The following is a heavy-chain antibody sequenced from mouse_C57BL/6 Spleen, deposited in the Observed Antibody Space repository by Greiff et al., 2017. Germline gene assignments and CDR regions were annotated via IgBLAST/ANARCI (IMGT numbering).Heavy chain of an antibody. Sequence: EVKLMESGGGLVKPGGSLKLSCAASGFTFSSYAMSWVRQTPEKRLEWVATISDGGSYTYYPDNVKGRFTISRDNAKNNLYLQMSHLKSEDTAMYYCARGLRLFDYWGQGTTLTVSS. CDR1: GFTFSSYA. CDR2: ISDGGSYT. V-gene: IGHV5-4*03. CDR3: ARGLRLFDY. D-gene: IGHD1-1*01. J-gene: IGHJ2*01.